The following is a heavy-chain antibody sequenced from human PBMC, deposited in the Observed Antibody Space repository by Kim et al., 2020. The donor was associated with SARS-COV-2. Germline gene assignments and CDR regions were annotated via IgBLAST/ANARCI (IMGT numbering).Heavy chain of an antibody. CDR1: GYSFTSYW. CDR2: IDPSDSYT. D-gene: IGHD5-12*01. Sequence: GESLKISCKGSGYSFTSYWISWVRQMPGKGLEWMGRIDPSDSYTNYSPSFQGHVTISADKSISTAYLQWSSLKASDTAMYYCARGPIVEMATITDDYWGQGTLVTVSS. V-gene: IGHV5-10-1*01. J-gene: IGHJ4*02. CDR3: ARGPIVEMATITDDY.